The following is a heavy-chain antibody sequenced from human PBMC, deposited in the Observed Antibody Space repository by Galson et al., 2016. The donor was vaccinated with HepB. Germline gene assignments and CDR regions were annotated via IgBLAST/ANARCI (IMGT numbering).Heavy chain of an antibody. CDR3: ARFTQEWLDRVYYFDY. V-gene: IGHV3-23*01. J-gene: IGHJ4*02. Sequence: SLRLSCAASGLTFGRYAVSWARQAPGKGLEWVSAISGDGGSTYYAGSVQGRFTSSRDRSTNTMYLQMNSLRTDDTAVYYCARFTQEWLDRVYYFDYWGQGTLVTVSS. CDR2: ISGDGGST. D-gene: IGHD6-19*01. CDR1: GLTFGRYA.